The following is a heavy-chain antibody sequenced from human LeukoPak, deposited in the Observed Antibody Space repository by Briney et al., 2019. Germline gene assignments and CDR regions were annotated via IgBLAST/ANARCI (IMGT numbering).Heavy chain of an antibody. CDR3: ARDGYSYGNYYYYGMDV. Sequence: ASVKVSCKAAGGTFSSYAISWVRQAPGQGLEWMGRIIPILGIANYAQKFQGRGTITADKSTSTAYMELSSLRSEDTAVYYCARDGYSYGNYYYYGMDVWGQGTTVTVSS. CDR1: GGTFSSYA. D-gene: IGHD5-18*01. V-gene: IGHV1-69*04. CDR2: IIPILGIA. J-gene: IGHJ6*02.